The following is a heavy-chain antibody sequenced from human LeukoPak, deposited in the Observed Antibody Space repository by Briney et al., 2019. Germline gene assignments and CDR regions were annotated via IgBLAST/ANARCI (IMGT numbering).Heavy chain of an antibody. D-gene: IGHD3-10*01. Sequence: SETLSLTCTVSGGSISSYYWSWIRQPPGKGLEWIGYIYYSGSTNYNPSLKSRVTISVDTSKNQFSLKLSSVTAADTAVYYCARDYYSYPRTPDAFDIWGQGTMVTVSS. CDR1: GGSISSYY. V-gene: IGHV4-59*01. J-gene: IGHJ3*02. CDR3: ARDYYSYPRTPDAFDI. CDR2: IYYSGST.